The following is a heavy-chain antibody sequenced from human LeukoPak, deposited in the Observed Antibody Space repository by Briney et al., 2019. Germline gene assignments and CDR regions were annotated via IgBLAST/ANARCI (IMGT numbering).Heavy chain of an antibody. V-gene: IGHV3-23*01. J-gene: IGHJ4*02. D-gene: IGHD1/OR15-1a*01. CDR1: GFTFSSYA. CDR3: ARRGEHYYFDY. CDR2: ISGSCGST. Sequence: PGGSLRLSCAASGFTFSSYAMSWIRQAPGKGLEWVSAISGSCGSTYYADSVKVRCTIYRDNSKNTLYLQMNSLRAEDTAVYYCARRGEHYYFDYWGQGTLVTVSS.